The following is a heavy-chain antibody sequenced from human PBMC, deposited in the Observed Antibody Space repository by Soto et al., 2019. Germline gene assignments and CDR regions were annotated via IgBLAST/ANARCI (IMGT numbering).Heavy chain of an antibody. D-gene: IGHD5-12*01. J-gene: IGHJ6*03. CDR3: ARGLGGYDPPNYYYYYYMDV. CDR1: GYTFTSYD. CDR2: MNPNSGNT. V-gene: IGHV1-8*01. Sequence: ASVKVSCKASGYTFTSYDINWVRQATGQGLEWMGWMNPNSGNTGYAQKFQGRVTMTRNTSISTAYMELSSLRSEDTAVYYCARGLGGYDPPNYYYYYYMDVWGKGTTVTVSS.